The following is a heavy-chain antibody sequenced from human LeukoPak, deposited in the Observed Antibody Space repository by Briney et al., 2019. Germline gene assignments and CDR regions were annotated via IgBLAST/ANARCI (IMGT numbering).Heavy chain of an antibody. CDR2: IYTSGST. J-gene: IGHJ3*02. V-gene: IGHV4-4*07. CDR1: GGSISSYY. Sequence: SETLSLTCTVSGGSISSYYWSWIRQPPGKGLEWIGRIYTSGSTNYNPSLKSRVTMSVDTSKNQFSLKLSSVTAADTAVYYCARAHYYDSSGYYYAGAHDAFDIWGQGTMVTVSS. CDR3: ARAHYYDSSGYYYAGAHDAFDI. D-gene: IGHD3-22*01.